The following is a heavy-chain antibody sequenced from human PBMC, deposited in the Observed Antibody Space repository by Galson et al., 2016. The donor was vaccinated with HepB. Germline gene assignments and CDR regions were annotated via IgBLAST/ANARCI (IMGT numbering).Heavy chain of an antibody. D-gene: IGHD3-10*01. CDR1: GGSVSSGSYY. CDR3: ARDSPSSYYYAPFDS. J-gene: IGHJ4*02. V-gene: IGHV4-61*01. CDR2: IYYGVRT. Sequence: SETLSLTCTVSGGSVSSGSYYWSWIRQPPGKGLDWIGYIYYGVRTNYNPSLKSRVTMSVDTSKNQFSLKLTSVTAADTAVYYCARDSPSSYYYAPFDSCGPGTLVTVSS.